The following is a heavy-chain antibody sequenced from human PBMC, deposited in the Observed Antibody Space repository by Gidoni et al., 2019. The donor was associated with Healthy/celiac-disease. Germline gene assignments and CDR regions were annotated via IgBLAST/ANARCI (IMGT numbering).Heavy chain of an antibody. D-gene: IGHD5-12*01. CDR2: IYSGGST. J-gene: IGHJ4*02. Sequence: EVQLVESGVGLIQPGGSLRLSCAASGFTVSSNYMSWVRQAPGKGLEWVSVIYSGGSTYNADSVKGRFTISRDNSKNTLYLQMNSLRAEDTAVYYCARLEMASVYFDYWGQGTLVTVSS. V-gene: IGHV3-53*01. CDR1: GFTVSSNY. CDR3: ARLEMASVYFDY.